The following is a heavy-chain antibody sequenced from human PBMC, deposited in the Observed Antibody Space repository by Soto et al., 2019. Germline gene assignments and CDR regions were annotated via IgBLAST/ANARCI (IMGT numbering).Heavy chain of an antibody. Sequence: SETLSLTCAVSGDSISNNLWWSGVRQPPGKGLEWIGEVWHDGSTNYNPSLTSRTTVTVDKSKNQSSLNLRSVTAADTAMYFCARDYADFFDYWGQGIMVTVSA. CDR2: VWHDGST. CDR3: ARDYADFFDY. J-gene: IGHJ4*02. V-gene: IGHV4-4*02. CDR1: GDSISNNLW. D-gene: IGHD4-17*01.